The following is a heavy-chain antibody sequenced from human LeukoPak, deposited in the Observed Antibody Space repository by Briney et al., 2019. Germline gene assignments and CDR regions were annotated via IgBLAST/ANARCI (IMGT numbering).Heavy chain of an antibody. Sequence: SETLSLTCAVYGGSFSGYYWSWIRQPPGKGLEWIGEINHSGSTNYNPSLKSRVTISVDTSKNQFSLKLSSVTAADTAVYYCARRHSSGWYGGYYWDQGTLVTVSS. CDR1: GGSFSGYY. J-gene: IGHJ4*02. CDR2: INHSGST. D-gene: IGHD6-19*01. V-gene: IGHV4-34*01. CDR3: ARRHSSGWYGGYY.